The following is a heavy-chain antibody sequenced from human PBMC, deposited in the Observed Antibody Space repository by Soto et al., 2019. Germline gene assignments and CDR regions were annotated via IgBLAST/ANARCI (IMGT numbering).Heavy chain of an antibody. CDR3: ARATVRGVYTI. CDR1: GGSISSGGYY. J-gene: IGHJ4*02. V-gene: IGHV4-31*03. Sequence: PSETLSLTCTVSGGSISSGGYYWSWIRQHPGKGLEWIGYIYYSGSTYYNPSLKSRVTISVDTSKNQFSLKLSSVTAADTAVYYCARATVRGVYTIWGQGTLVTVSS. CDR2: IYYSGST. D-gene: IGHD3-10*01.